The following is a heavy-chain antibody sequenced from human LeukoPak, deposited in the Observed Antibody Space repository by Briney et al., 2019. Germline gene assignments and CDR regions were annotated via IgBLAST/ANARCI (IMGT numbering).Heavy chain of an antibody. CDR3: AKTTTGYSSGRYPGWPVDY. CDR1: GFTFSSYA. CDR2: ISGSGGGT. Sequence: PGGSLRLSCAAAGFTFSSYAVSWVRQAPGKGLEWVSAISGSGGGTYYADSVKGRFTISRDNSKNTLYLQMNSLSTEDTAVYYCAKTTTGYSSGRYPGWPVDYWGQGILVTVSS. J-gene: IGHJ4*02. D-gene: IGHD6-19*01. V-gene: IGHV3-23*01.